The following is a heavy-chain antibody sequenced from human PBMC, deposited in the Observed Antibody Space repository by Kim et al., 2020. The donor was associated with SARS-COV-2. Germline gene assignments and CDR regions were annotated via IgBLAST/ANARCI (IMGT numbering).Heavy chain of an antibody. D-gene: IGHD3-22*01. Sequence: YAQKFQGRVTMTRDTSTSTVYMELSSLRSEDTAVYYCARARDSSYWYFDLWGRGTLVTVSS. CDR3: ARARDSSYWYFDL. J-gene: IGHJ2*01. V-gene: IGHV1-46*01.